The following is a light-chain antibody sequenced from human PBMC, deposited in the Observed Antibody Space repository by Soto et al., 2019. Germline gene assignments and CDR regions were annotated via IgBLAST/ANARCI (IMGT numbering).Light chain of an antibody. J-gene: IGLJ1*01. CDR2: EVS. CDR1: SSDVGSYNL. CDR3: CSYARSSTYV. Sequence: QSVLTQPASVSGSPGQSNTISCTGTSSDVGSYNLVSWYQQHPGKAPKLMIYEVSKRPSGLSNRFSASKSGNTASLTISGLQAEDEADYYCCSYARSSTYVFGTGTKVTVL. V-gene: IGLV2-23*02.